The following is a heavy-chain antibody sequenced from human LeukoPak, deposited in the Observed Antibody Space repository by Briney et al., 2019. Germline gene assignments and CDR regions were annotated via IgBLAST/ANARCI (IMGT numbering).Heavy chain of an antibody. CDR2: IYSGGST. CDR3: ARYDFWSGSSDY. J-gene: IGHJ4*02. CDR1: GFTVSSNY. V-gene: IGHV3-53*01. D-gene: IGHD3-3*01. Sequence: GGSLRLSCEASGFTVSSNYMSWVRQAPGKGLEWVSVIYSGGSTFYADSVKGRFTISRDNSKNTLYLQMSSLRAEDTAVYYCARYDFWSGSSDYWGQGTLVTVSS.